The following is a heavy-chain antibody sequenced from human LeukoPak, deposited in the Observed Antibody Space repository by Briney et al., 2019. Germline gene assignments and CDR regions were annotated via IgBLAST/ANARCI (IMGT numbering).Heavy chain of an antibody. CDR1: GYTFTSYG. D-gene: IGHD3-22*01. CDR2: ISAYNGNT. J-gene: IGHJ4*02. CDR3: AREEYYYDSSGYYPSHFDY. V-gene: IGHV1-18*01. Sequence: ASVKVSCKASGYTFTSYGISWVRQAPGQGLEWMGWISAYNGNTNYAQKLQGRVTMTTDTSTSTAYMELRSLRSDDTAVYYCAREEYYYDSSGYYPSHFDYWGQGTLVTVSS.